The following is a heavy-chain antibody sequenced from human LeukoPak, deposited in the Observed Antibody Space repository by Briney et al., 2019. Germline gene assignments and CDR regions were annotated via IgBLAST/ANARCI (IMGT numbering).Heavy chain of an antibody. V-gene: IGHV3-21*01. CDR3: ARDPPSFQH. CDR2: ISSSSSYI. Sequence: GGSLRLSCAASGFTFSNYNMNWVRQAPGKGLEWVSSISSSSSYIYYADSVKGRFTISRDNAKNSLFLQMNSLSAEDTAVYYCARDPPSFQHWGQGTLVTVSS. J-gene: IGHJ1*01. CDR1: GFTFSNYN.